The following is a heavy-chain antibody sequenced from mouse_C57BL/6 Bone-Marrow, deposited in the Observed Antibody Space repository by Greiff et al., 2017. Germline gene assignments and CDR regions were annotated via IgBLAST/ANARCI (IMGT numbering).Heavy chain of an antibody. J-gene: IGHJ3*01. CDR2: ISDGGSYT. D-gene: IGHD1-1*01. CDR3: AREGYYGSSYAAWFAY. CDR1: GFTFSSYA. Sequence: EVQVVESGGGLVKPGGSLKLSCAASGFTFSSYAMSWVRQTPEKRLEWVATISDGGSYTYYPDNVKGRFTISRDNAKNNLYLQMSHLKSEDTAMYYCAREGYYGSSYAAWFAYWGQGTLVTVSA. V-gene: IGHV5-4*01.